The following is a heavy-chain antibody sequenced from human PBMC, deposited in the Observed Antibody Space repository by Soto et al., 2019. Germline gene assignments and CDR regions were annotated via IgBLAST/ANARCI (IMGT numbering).Heavy chain of an antibody. V-gene: IGHV3-7*03. CDR3: ARGHDSSGYPPFQH. D-gene: IGHD3-22*01. J-gene: IGHJ1*01. CDR2: IKQDGSEK. CDR1: GFTFSSYW. Sequence: GGSLRLSCAASGFTFSSYWMSWVRQAPGKGLEWVANIKQDGSEKYYVDSVKGRFTISRDNAKNSLYLQMNSLGAEDTAVYYCARGHDSSGYPPFQHWGQGTLVTVSS.